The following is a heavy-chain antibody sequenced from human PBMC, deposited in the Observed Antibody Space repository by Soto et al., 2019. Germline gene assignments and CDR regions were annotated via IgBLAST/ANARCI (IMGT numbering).Heavy chain of an antibody. CDR3: DRGGGFDSFDY. V-gene: IGHV4-30-2*01. CDR2: INHLETT. CDR1: GASITYGAYS. Sequence: SETLSLTCTVSGASITYGAYSWSWIRQTPGKGLEWIGYINHLETTFYNPSFESRLTLSIDRTKNQFSLNLKSMSAADRAVYFCDRGGGFDSFDYWGQGILVTFSS. J-gene: IGHJ4*02. D-gene: IGHD3-10*01.